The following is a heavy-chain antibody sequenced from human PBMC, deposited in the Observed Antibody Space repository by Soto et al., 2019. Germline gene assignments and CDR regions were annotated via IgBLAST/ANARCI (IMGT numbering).Heavy chain of an antibody. V-gene: IGHV4-34*01. CDR1: GGSFSGYY. Sequence: PSETLSLTCAVYGGSFSGYYWSWIRQPPGKGLEWIGEINHSGSTNYNPSLKSRVTISVDTSKNQFSLKLSSVTAADTAVYYCARGAYYDILTGYYSRDYFYYYYMDVWGKGTTVT. CDR3: ARGAYYDILTGYYSRDYFYYYYMDV. CDR2: INHSGST. J-gene: IGHJ6*03. D-gene: IGHD3-9*01.